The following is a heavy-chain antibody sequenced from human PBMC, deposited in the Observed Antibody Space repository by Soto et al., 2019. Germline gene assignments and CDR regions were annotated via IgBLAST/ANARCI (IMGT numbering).Heavy chain of an antibody. V-gene: IGHV3-21*01. Sequence: GGSLRLSCAASGFTFSSYSMNWVRQAPGKGLEWVSSISSSSSYIYYADSVKGRFTISRDNAKNSLYLQMNSLRAEDTAVYYCARDLYYGSGSYSGDDYWGQGTLVTVSS. CDR3: ARDLYYGSGSYSGDDY. CDR2: ISSSSSYI. D-gene: IGHD3-10*01. J-gene: IGHJ4*02. CDR1: GFTFSSYS.